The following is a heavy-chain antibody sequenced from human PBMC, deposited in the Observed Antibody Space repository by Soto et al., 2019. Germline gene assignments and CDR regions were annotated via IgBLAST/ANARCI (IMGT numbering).Heavy chain of an antibody. Sequence: QVQLVQSGAEVKKPGSSVKASCKASGGTFSSYSINWVRQAPGQGLEWMGEIIPIFGTANYAQKFQGRVTITADESTSTAYMQLSSLRSEDTAVYYCARDGGRHSGGLDYWGQGTLVTVSS. CDR3: ARDGGRHSGGLDY. V-gene: IGHV1-69*01. J-gene: IGHJ4*02. D-gene: IGHD1-26*01. CDR1: GGTFSSYS. CDR2: IIPIFGTA.